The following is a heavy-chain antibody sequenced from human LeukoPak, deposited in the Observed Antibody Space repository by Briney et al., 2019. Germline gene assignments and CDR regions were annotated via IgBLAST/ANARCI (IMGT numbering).Heavy chain of an antibody. D-gene: IGHD3-16*01. CDR2: IIPIFGTA. V-gene: IGHV1-69*13. CDR3: ARSGGVLDY. CDR1: GYTFTSYD. Sequence: ASVKVSCKASGYTFTSYDISWVRQAPGQGLEWMGGIIPIFGTANYAQKFQGRVTITADESTSTAYMELSSLRSEDTAVYYCARSGGVLDYWGQGTLVTVSS. J-gene: IGHJ4*02.